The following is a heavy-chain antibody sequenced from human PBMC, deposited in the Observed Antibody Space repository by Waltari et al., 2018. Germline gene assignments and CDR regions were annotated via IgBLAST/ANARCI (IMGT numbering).Heavy chain of an antibody. Sequence: EVQLVESGGGLVKPGGSLRLSCAASGFTFSTYHMNGVRQAPGKGLEWVSYISSSSSFKYYADSVKGRFSISRDNAENSLYLQMNSLRVEDTAVYYCVRDLGSYSGLDYWGQGTLVTVSS. CDR3: VRDLGSYSGLDY. CDR1: GFTFSTYH. D-gene: IGHD1-26*01. J-gene: IGHJ4*02. V-gene: IGHV3-21*02. CDR2: ISSSSSFK.